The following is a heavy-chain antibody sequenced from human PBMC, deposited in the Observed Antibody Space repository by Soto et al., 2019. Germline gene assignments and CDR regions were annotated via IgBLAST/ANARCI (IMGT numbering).Heavy chain of an antibody. CDR1: GYTFTSYY. Sequence: ASVKVSCKASGYTFTSYYMHWVRQAPGQGLEWMGIINPSGGSTSYAQKFQGRVTMTRDTSTCTVYMELSSLRSADTAVYYCASSGYSSPFDYWGQGPLVAVSS. V-gene: IGHV1-46*01. CDR3: ASSGYSSPFDY. J-gene: IGHJ4*02. D-gene: IGHD3-22*01. CDR2: INPSGGST.